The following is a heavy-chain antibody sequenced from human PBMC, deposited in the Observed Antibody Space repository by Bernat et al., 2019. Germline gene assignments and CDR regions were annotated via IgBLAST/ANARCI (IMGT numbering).Heavy chain of an antibody. CDR2: IKQDGSEK. CDR1: GFTFSSYW. CDR3: ASGGYDCWSGYVYPYYYMDV. J-gene: IGHJ6*03. V-gene: IGHV3-7*01. D-gene: IGHD3-3*01. Sequence: EVQLVESGGGLVQPGGSLRLSCAASGFTFSSYWMSWVRQAPGKGLEWVANIKQDGSEKYYVDSVKGRFTISRDNAKNSLYLQMNSLRAEDTAVYYCASGGYDCWSGYVYPYYYMDVWGKGTTVTVSS.